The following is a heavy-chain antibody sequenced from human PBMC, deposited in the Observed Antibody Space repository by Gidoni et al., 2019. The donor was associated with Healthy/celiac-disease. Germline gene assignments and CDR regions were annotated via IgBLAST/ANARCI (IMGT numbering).Heavy chain of an antibody. CDR1: GFTFRSYA. Sequence: QVQLVDSGGGAVKPGGSLTLSCASSGFTFRSYAMHWVRQAPGKGLVGVAVISYDGSNKYYADSVKGRFTISRDNSKNTLYLQMNSLRAEDTAVYYCARAVRGYFDYWGQGTLVTVSS. J-gene: IGHJ4*02. CDR2: ISYDGSNK. CDR3: ARAVRGYFDY. V-gene: IGHV3-30-3*01. D-gene: IGHD3-10*01.